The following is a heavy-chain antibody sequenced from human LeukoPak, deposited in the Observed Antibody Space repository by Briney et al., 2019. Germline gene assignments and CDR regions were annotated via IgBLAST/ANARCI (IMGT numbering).Heavy chain of an antibody. D-gene: IGHD3-3*01. Sequence: PSETLSLTCAVYGGSFSGYYWSWIRQPPGKGLEWNGEINHSGSTNYNPSLKSRVTISVDTSKNQFSLKLSSVTAADTAAYYCARGPSPIFGGVIRKGRWFDPWGQGTLVTVSS. V-gene: IGHV4-34*01. CDR2: INHSGST. CDR3: ARGPSPIFGGVIRKGRWFDP. CDR1: GGSFSGYY. J-gene: IGHJ5*02.